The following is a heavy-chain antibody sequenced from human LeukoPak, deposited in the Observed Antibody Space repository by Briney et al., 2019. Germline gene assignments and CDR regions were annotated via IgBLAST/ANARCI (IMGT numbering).Heavy chain of an antibody. Sequence: SETLSLTCRVSGDSIRSYYWGWIRQPPGKGLEWIGYIYSSGATTYNPSLKSRLIISVDTSKNQSSLQLSSVTAADTAVYFCSRRGRISGGAWYFDLWGRGTLVTVSS. V-gene: IGHV4-59*01. CDR2: IYSSGAT. CDR1: GDSIRSYY. J-gene: IGHJ2*01. CDR3: SRRGRISGGAWYFDL. D-gene: IGHD3-16*01.